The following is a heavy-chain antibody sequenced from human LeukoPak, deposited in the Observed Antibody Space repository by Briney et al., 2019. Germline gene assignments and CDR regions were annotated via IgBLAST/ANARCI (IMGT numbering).Heavy chain of an antibody. Sequence: GRSLRLSCAASGFTFSSYGMHWVRQAPDKGLEWVAVISYDVSNKYYADSVKGRFTISRDNSKNTLYLQMNSLRAEDTAVYYCARDGGYDIPLGRYYYYGMDVWGQGTPVTVSS. CDR3: ARDGGYDIPLGRYYYYGMDV. J-gene: IGHJ6*02. V-gene: IGHV3-30*03. D-gene: IGHD3-9*01. CDR1: GFTFSSYG. CDR2: ISYDVSNK.